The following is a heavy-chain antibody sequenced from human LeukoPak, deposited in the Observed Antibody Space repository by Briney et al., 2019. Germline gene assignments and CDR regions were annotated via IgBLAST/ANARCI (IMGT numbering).Heavy chain of an antibody. V-gene: IGHV4-34*01. Sequence: KASETLSLTCAVYGGPFSGYYWSWIRQPPGKGLEWIGEINHSGSTNYNPSLKSRVTISVDTSKNQFSLKLSSVTAADTAVYYCARGPGEMATAHGGMDVWGQGTTVTVSS. CDR1: GGPFSGYY. CDR3: ARGPGEMATAHGGMDV. J-gene: IGHJ6*02. D-gene: IGHD5-18*01. CDR2: INHSGST.